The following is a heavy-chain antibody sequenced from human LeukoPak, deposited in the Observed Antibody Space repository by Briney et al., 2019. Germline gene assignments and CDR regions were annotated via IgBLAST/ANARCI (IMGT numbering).Heavy chain of an antibody. J-gene: IGHJ4*02. V-gene: IGHV3-48*03. CDR3: ASSGYYYASSYYFDY. CDR1: GFTFSSYE. CDR2: ISSSGSTI. D-gene: IGHD3-22*01. Sequence: PGGSLRLSCAASGFTFSSYEMNWVRQAPGKGLEWVSYISSSGSTIYYADSVKGRFTISRDNAKNSLYLQMNSLRAEDTAVYYCASSGYYYASSYYFDYWGQGTLVTVSS.